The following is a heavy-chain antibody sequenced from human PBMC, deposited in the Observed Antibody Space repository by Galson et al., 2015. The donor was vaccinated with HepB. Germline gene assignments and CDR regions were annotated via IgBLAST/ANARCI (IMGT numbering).Heavy chain of an antibody. CDR2: IYTSGST. CDR3: ARDFTAGRWDWFDP. D-gene: IGHD5-18*01. CDR1: GGSISSYY. J-gene: IGHJ5*02. V-gene: IGHV4-4*07. Sequence: ETLSLTCTVSGGSISSYYWSWIRQPAGKGLERIGRIYTSGSTNYNPSLKSRVTMSVDTSKNQFSLKLSSVTAADTAVYYCARDFTAGRWDWFDPWGQGALVTVSS.